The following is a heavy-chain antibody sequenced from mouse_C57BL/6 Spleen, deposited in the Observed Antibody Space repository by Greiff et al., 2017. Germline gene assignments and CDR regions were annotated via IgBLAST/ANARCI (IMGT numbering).Heavy chain of an antibody. J-gene: IGHJ4*01. D-gene: IGHD3-3*01. V-gene: IGHV1-69*01. Sequence: QVQLQQPGAELVMPGASVKLSCKASGYTFTSYWMHWVKQRPGQGLEWIGEIDPSDSYTNYNQKFKGKSTLTVDKSSSTAYMQLSSLTSEDSAVYYRAKGRQDAMDYWGQGTSVTVSS. CDR2: IDPSDSYT. CDR1: GYTFTSYW. CDR3: AKGRQDAMDY.